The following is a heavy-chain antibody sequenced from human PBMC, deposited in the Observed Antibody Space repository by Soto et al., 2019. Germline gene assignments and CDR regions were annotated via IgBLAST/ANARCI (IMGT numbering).Heavy chain of an antibody. V-gene: IGHV3-30*03. CDR1: GFTFSSYG. CDR3: AIENSITGTTPSNY. J-gene: IGHJ4*02. Sequence: LRLSCAASGFTFSSYGMHWVRQAPGKGLEWVAVISYDGSNKYYADSVKGRFTISRDNSKNTLYLQMNSLRAEDTAVYYCAIENSITGTTPSNYWGQGTLVTVSS. D-gene: IGHD1-7*01. CDR2: ISYDGSNK.